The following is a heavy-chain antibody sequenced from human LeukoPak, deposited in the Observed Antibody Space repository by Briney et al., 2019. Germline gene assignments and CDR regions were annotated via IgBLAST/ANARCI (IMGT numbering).Heavy chain of an antibody. CDR2: IRQDEGDK. V-gene: IGHV3-7*01. D-gene: IGHD3-3*01. CDR1: GFTFSDHW. CDR3: VREVKYVAYYGDS. Sequence: GGSLRLSCTASGFTFSDHWMTWVRQAPGKRLEGVANIRQDEGDKYYLDSVKGRFTISRDNTKNSVYLQMNSLSVEDTALYYCVREVKYVAYYGDSWGQGTLVTVSS. J-gene: IGHJ1*01.